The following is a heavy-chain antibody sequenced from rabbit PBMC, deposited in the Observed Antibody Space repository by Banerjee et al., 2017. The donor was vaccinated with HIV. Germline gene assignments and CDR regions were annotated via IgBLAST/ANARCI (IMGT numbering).Heavy chain of an antibody. V-gene: IGHV1S45*01. D-gene: IGHD4-2*01. CDR2: IDAGSTGST. CDR3: ARTAGSLTSHFNL. J-gene: IGHJ4*01. Sequence: QEQLVESGGGLVQPTGSLTLTCKASGFSFGDRDVMCWVRQAPGKGLEWIACIDAGSTGSTYYASWAKGRFTISKTSSTTVALQMTSLTAADTATYFCARTAGSLTSHFNLRGQGTLVTVS. CDR1: GFSFGDRDV.